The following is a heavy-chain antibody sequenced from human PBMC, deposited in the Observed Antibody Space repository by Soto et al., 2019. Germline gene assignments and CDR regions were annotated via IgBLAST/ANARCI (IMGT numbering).Heavy chain of an antibody. D-gene: IGHD3-22*01. CDR2: INPSGGST. J-gene: IGHJ4*02. Sequence: ASVKVSCKASGYTFPSHYMHWVRQAPGQGLEWMGIINPSGGSTNYAQKFQGRVTMTRDTSTSTVYMELSSLRSEDTAVYYCARDLSGYAPVFEYWGQGTQVTVSS. CDR1: GYTFPSHY. CDR3: ARDLSGYAPVFEY. V-gene: IGHV1-46*03.